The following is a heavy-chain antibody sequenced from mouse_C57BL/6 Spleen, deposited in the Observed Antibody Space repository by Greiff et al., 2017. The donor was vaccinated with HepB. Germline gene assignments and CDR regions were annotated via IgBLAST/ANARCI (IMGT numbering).Heavy chain of an antibody. Sequence: VQLQQSGPELVKPGASVKISCKASGYAFSSSWMNWVKQRPGKGLEWIGRIYPGDGDTNYNGKFKGKATLTADKSSSTAYMQLSSLTSEDSAVYFCASYDYDGLDYWGQGTTLTVSS. J-gene: IGHJ2*01. D-gene: IGHD2-4*01. CDR1: GYAFSSSW. V-gene: IGHV1-82*01. CDR2: IYPGDGDT. CDR3: ASYDYDGLDY.